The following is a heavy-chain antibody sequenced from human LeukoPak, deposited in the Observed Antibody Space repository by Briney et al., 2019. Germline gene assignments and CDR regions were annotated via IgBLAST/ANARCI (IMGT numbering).Heavy chain of an antibody. Sequence: GGPLRLSCAASGFTLSTYAMSWVRQTPGKGLEWVAATSSSDAGTYHADSVRGRFTISRDNAKKSLYLQMNSLRDEDTAVYYCARDFFAFGGVIALLDYWGQGTLVTVSS. CDR2: TSSSDAGT. J-gene: IGHJ4*02. D-gene: IGHD3-16*02. CDR3: ARDFFAFGGVIALLDY. V-gene: IGHV3-23*01. CDR1: GFTLSTYA.